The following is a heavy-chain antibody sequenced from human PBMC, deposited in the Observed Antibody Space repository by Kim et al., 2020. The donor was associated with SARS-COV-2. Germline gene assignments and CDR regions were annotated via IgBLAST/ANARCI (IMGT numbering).Heavy chain of an antibody. D-gene: IGHD3-22*01. CDR1: GFTFRTYW. J-gene: IGHJ4*02. CDR2: IKPDGTEE. V-gene: IGHV3-7*01. CDR3: VRDVVSVVGY. Sequence: GGSLRLSCAASGFTFRTYWMSWIRQAPGKGLELVANIKPDGTEEYYVDSVKGRFTISRDNVKNSLYLQMNSLRVEDTAVYYCVRDVVSVVGYWGPGTRVT.